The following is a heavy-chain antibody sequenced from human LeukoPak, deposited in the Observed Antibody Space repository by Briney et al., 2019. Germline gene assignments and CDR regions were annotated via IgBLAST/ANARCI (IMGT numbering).Heavy chain of an antibody. Sequence: GGSLRLSCAASGFTFSSYEMNWVRQAPGKGLEWVSYISNSGSTIYYADSVKGRFTISRDNAKNSLYLQMNSLRAEDTAVYYCARVGNADIVVVSAYYFDYWGQGTLVTVPS. V-gene: IGHV3-48*03. CDR1: GFTFSSYE. CDR2: ISNSGSTI. D-gene: IGHD2-15*01. CDR3: ARVGNADIVVVSAYYFDY. J-gene: IGHJ4*02.